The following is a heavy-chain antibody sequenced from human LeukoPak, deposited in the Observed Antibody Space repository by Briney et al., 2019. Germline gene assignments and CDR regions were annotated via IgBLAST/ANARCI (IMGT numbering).Heavy chain of an antibody. CDR3: ARGPLGSGPWYYYYMDV. D-gene: IGHD3-10*01. CDR2: ITGDATST. J-gene: IGHJ6*03. CDR1: GFTFSTYG. Sequence: GGSLRLSCAGSGFTFSTYGMHWVRQAPGKGLEWVSGITGDATSTYYADSVKGRFTISRDNSKNILYLEMNSLRVEDTAVYYCARGPLGSGPWYYYYMDVWGKGTTVTISS. V-gene: IGHV3-23*01.